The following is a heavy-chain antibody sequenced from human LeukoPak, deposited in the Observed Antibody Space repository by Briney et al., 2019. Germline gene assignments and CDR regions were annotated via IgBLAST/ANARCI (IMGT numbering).Heavy chain of an antibody. CDR2: INLDGSVI. J-gene: IGHJ4*02. CDR1: GFTFSGYW. V-gene: IGHV3-7*01. CDR3: ATSDDSSGSD. D-gene: IGHD3-22*01. Sequence: QPGGSLRLSCAASGFTFSGYWMSWVRQAPGKGLEWVANINLDGSVIHYVDSAKGRFTISRDNAKNSLCLQMNYLRAEDTAFYYCATSDDSSGSDWGQGTLVTVSS.